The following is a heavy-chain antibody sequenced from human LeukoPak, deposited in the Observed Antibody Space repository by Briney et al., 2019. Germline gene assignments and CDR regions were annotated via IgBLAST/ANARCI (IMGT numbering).Heavy chain of an antibody. V-gene: IGHV3-23*01. Sequence: GGSLRLSCAASGFTFSSYAMSWVRQAPGKGLEWVSGMSGSGGSTYYADSVKGRFTISRDNFKNTLCLQVNSLRAEDTAVYYCAKGPTTVTPRLYYYGMDVWGQGTTVTVSS. D-gene: IGHD4-17*01. J-gene: IGHJ6*02. CDR2: MSGSGGST. CDR3: AKGPTTVTPRLYYYGMDV. CDR1: GFTFSSYA.